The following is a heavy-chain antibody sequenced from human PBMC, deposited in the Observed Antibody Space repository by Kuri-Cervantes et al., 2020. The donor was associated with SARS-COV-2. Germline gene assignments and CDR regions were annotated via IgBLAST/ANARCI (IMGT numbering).Heavy chain of an antibody. CDR1: GFTFSSYW. Sequence: GESLKISCAASGFTFSSYWMSWVRQAPGKGLEWVANIKQDGSEKYYVDSVKGRFTISRDNAKNSLYLQMNSLRAEDTAVYYCARVMKDYDFWSGYLEYQNWFDPWGQGTLVTVSS. D-gene: IGHD3-3*01. CDR2: IKQDGSEK. V-gene: IGHV3-7*01. J-gene: IGHJ5*02. CDR3: ARVMKDYDFWSGYLEYQNWFDP.